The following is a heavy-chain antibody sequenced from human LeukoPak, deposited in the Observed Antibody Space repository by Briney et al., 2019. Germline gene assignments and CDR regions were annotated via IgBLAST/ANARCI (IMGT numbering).Heavy chain of an antibody. CDR3: VRRLATAGVLDF. D-gene: IGHD6-13*01. V-gene: IGHV3-74*01. Sequence: PGGSLRLSCAASGFTLSSYWMHWVRQPPGKGLVWVSRINGDGSTTHYADSVKGRFTISRDNAKNTLYLQMNSLRAEDTAVYYCVRRLATAGVLDFWGQGTLVTVSS. CDR2: INGDGSTT. CDR1: GFTLSSYW. J-gene: IGHJ4*02.